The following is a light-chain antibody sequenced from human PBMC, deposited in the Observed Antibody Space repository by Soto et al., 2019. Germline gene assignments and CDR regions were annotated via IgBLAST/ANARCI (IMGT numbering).Light chain of an antibody. CDR1: SSDDGSYNL. J-gene: IGLJ2*01. V-gene: IGLV2-23*01. CDR3: CSYAGSSTLDVV. CDR2: EGS. Sequence: QSALTQPASVSGSPGQSITISCTGTSSDDGSYNLVSWYQQHPGKAPKLMIYEGSKRPSGVSNRFSGSKSGNTASLTISGLQAEDEADYYCCSYAGSSTLDVVFGGGTKLTVL.